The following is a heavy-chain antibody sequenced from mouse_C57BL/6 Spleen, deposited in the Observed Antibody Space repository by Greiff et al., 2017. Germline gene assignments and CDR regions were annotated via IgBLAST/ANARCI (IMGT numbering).Heavy chain of an antibody. D-gene: IGHD4-1*01. CDR2: INPNNGGT. CDR1: GYTFTDYY. J-gene: IGHJ2*01. Sequence: VQLKHSGPELVKPGASVKISCKASGYTFTDYYMNWVKQSHGKSLEWIGDINPNNGGTSYNQKFKGKATLTVDKSSSTAYMELRSLTSEDSAVYYCAELGLDYWGQGTTLTVSS. CDR3: AELGLDY. V-gene: IGHV1-26*01.